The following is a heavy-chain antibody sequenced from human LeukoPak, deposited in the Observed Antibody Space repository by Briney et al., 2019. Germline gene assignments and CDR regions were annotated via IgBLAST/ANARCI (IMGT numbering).Heavy chain of an antibody. CDR2: IYYSGST. J-gene: IGHJ4*02. D-gene: IGHD3-9*01. Sequence: PSETLSLTCTVSGGSISSSSYYWGWIRQPPGKGLEWIGSIYYSGSTYYNPSLKSRVTIFVDTSKNQFSLKLSSVTAADTAVYYCASSILTGYYQFDYWGQGTLVTVSS. V-gene: IGHV4-39*01. CDR1: GGSISSSSYY. CDR3: ASSILTGYYQFDY.